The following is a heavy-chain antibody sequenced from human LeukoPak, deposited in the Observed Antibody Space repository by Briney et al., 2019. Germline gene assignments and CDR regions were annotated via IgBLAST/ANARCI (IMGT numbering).Heavy chain of an antibody. V-gene: IGHV5-10-1*01. CDR2: IDPSDSYT. CDR3: ARLGGLEPTYYGGGFDP. CDR1: GYSFTSYW. D-gene: IGHD3-16*01. J-gene: IGHJ5*02. Sequence: TRGESLEISCKGSGYSFTSYWISWVRQLPGKGLELMGRIDPSDSYTNYSPSFQGHVTISADKSISTAYLQRSSLKASDTAMYYCARLGGLEPTYYGGGFDPWGQGTLVTVSS.